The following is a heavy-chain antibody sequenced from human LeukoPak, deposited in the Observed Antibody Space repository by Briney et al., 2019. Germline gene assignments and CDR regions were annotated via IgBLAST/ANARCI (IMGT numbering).Heavy chain of an antibody. CDR3: ARGEGSSIDY. V-gene: IGHV1-2*02. CDR1: GYTSTGYY. Sequence: ASVKVSCKASGYTSTGYYMHWVRQAPGQGLEWMVWINPDSGGTNYAQKFQGRVTMTIDTSITTAYLELTRLTSDGTAVYYCARGEGSSIDYWGQGTLVSVS. CDR2: INPDSGGT. D-gene: IGHD6-13*01. J-gene: IGHJ4*02.